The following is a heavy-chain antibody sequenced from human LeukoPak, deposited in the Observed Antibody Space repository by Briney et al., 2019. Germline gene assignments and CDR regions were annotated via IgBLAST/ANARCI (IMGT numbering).Heavy chain of an antibody. V-gene: IGHV1-2*02. CDR1: GYTFTGNN. J-gene: IGHJ4*02. Sequence: ASVKVSCKAFGYTFTGNNIYWVRQAPGQGLEWMGWINPNSGGTNYAQKFQGRVTMTRDTSISTAYMELSSLRSEDTAVYYCVRDLFEMATGRSWPGIDYWGQGTLVTVSS. CDR2: INPNSGGT. CDR3: VRDLFEMATGRSWPGIDY. D-gene: IGHD5-24*01.